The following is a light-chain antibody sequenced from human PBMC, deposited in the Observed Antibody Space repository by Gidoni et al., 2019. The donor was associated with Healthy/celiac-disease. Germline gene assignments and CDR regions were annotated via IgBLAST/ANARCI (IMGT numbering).Light chain of an antibody. Sequence: EIVFTQSPGTLSLSPGERATLSCRASQSVSSCYLAWYQQKPGQAPRLLISGASSRATGIPDRFSGSGSGTDFTLTISRLEPEDFAVYYCQQYGSSPRTFGQGTKVEIK. V-gene: IGKV3-20*01. CDR3: QQYGSSPRT. CDR1: QSVSSCY. CDR2: GAS. J-gene: IGKJ1*01.